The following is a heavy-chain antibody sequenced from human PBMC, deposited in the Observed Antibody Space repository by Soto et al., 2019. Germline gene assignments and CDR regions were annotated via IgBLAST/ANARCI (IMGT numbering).Heavy chain of an antibody. CDR3: ARDKGYSDSYYYAMDV. Sequence: VASVKVSCKAPGYTFTSYYIHWVRQAPGQGLEWMGIINLRSGGTTYAQKFQGRVTMTRDTSTSTVYMELSSLRSEDTAVYYCARDKGYSDSYYYAMDVWGQGTTVTVSS. CDR2: INLRSGGT. V-gene: IGHV1-46*01. D-gene: IGHD4-4*01. CDR1: GYTFTSYY. J-gene: IGHJ6*02.